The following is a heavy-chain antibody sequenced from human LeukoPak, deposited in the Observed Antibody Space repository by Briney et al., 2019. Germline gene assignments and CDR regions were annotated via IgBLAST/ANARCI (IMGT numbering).Heavy chain of an antibody. CDR2: INPDSGGT. CDR1: GYIFTGYY. V-gene: IGHV1-2*02. CDR3: VRDGSFDI. Sequence: ASVKVSCKASGYIFTGYYMHWVRQAPGQGLEWMGWINPDSGGTNYAQKSQGRVTMTRDTSISTVYMELSRLRSDDTAVYYCVRDGSFDIWGQGTMVTVSS. J-gene: IGHJ3*02.